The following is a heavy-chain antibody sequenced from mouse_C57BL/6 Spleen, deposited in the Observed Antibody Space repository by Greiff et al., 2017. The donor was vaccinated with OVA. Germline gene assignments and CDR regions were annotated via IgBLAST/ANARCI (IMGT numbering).Heavy chain of an antibody. CDR1: GFTFSSYA. V-gene: IGHV5-4*01. D-gene: IGHD4-1*01. CDR3: ARDRGLGRYWYFDV. Sequence: EVKLMESGGGLVKPGGSLKLSCAASGFTFSSYAMSWVRQTPEKRLEWVATISDGGSYTYYPDNVKGRFTISRDNAKNNLYLQMSHLKSEDTAMYYCARDRGLGRYWYFDVWGTGTTVTVSS. CDR2: ISDGGSYT. J-gene: IGHJ1*03.